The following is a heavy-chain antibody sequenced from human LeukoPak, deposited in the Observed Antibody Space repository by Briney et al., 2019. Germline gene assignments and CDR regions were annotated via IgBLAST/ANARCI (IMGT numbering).Heavy chain of an antibody. CDR2: IYYSGST. CDR3: ARMHASGRYDDY. D-gene: IGHD6-19*01. J-gene: IGHJ4*02. Sequence: PSETLSLTCTVSGGSISSGDYYWSWIRQPPGKGLEWIGYIYYSGSTYYNPSLKSRITISVDTSKNQFSLKLSSVPAADTAVYYCARMHASGRYDDYWGQGTLVTVSS. V-gene: IGHV4-30-4*01. CDR1: GGSISSGDYY.